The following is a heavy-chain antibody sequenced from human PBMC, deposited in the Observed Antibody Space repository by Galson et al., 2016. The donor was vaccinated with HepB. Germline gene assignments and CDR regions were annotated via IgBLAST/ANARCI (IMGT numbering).Heavy chain of an antibody. CDR1: GFTFTTYW. V-gene: IGHV3-7*03. CDR2: IKQDGSEK. D-gene: IGHD2-15*01. J-gene: IGHJ4*02. Sequence: SLRLSCAASGFTFTTYWMTWVRQAPGKGLEWVANIKQDGSEKYYVDSVKGRFTISRDNAKNSLYLQVNSLRAEDTAVYCCATPDEGSGRIFDYWGQGTLVTVSS. CDR3: ATPDEGSGRIFDY.